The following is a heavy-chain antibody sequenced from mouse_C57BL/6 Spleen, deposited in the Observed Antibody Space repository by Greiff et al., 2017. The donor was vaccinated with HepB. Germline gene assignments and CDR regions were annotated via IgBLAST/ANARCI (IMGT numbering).Heavy chain of an antibody. CDR2: IDPSDSYT. D-gene: IGHD1-1*01. V-gene: IGHV1-50*01. CDR1: GYTFTSYW. J-gene: IGHJ2*01. CDR3: AFITTVVANFDY. Sequence: VQLQQSGAELVKPGASVKLSCKASGYTFTSYWMQWVKQRPGQGLEWIGEIDPSDSYTNYNQKFKGKATLTVDTSSSTAYMQLSSLTSEDSAVYYCAFITTVVANFDYWGQGTTLTVSS.